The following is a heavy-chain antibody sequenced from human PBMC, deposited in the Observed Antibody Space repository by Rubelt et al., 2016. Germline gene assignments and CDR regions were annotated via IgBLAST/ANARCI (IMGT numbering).Heavy chain of an antibody. CDR2: INHSGST. D-gene: IGHD2-2*01. J-gene: IGHJ4*02. CDR3: ARHGSDIVVVPAATFDY. V-gene: IGHV4-34*01. Sequence: DGLEWIGEINHSGSTNYNPSLKSRVTISVDTSKNQFSLKLSSVTAADTAVYYCARHGSDIVVVPAATFDYWGQGTLVTVSS.